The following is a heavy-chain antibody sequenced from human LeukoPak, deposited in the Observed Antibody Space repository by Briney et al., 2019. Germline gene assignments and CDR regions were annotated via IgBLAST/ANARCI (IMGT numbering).Heavy chain of an antibody. CDR1: GFTFSNYA. Sequence: GGSLRLSCAASGFTFSNYAMSWVRQAPGKGLEWVSGISGSGRSTYYADSVEGRFTISRDNSKNTLYLQMNSLRAEDTAVYYCARPHSGYDFQGLCYWGQGTLVTVTS. CDR2: ISGSGRST. CDR3: ARPHSGYDFQGLCY. V-gene: IGHV3-23*01. J-gene: IGHJ4*02. D-gene: IGHD5-12*01.